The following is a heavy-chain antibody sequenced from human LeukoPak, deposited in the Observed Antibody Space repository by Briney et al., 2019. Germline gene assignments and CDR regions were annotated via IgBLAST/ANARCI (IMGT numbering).Heavy chain of an antibody. CDR2: ISSSGSTI. J-gene: IGHJ5*02. Sequence: GGSLRLSCAASGFTFSDYYMSWIRQAPGKGLEWVSYISSSGSTIYYADSVKGRFTISRDNAKNSLYLQMNSLRAEDTAVYYCARVVVVPAASGDWFDPWGQGTLVTVSS. CDR1: GFTFSDYY. CDR3: ARVVVVPAASGDWFDP. D-gene: IGHD2-2*01. V-gene: IGHV3-11*04.